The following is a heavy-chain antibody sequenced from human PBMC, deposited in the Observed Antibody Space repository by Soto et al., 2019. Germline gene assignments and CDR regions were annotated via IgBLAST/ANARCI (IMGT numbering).Heavy chain of an antibody. V-gene: IGHV2-5*01. D-gene: IGHD3-10*01. CDR1: GFSLTTSGVA. CDR3: AHVYNYYYYAMDV. J-gene: IGHJ6*02. Sequence: QITLKASGPTLVKPTQTLTLTCAFSGFSLTTSGVAVGWIRQPPVTALEWLALIYWSDDKRYSPSLKNRLSITKDTSKKQVVLTMTNMDPVDTATYYCAHVYNYYYYAMDVWGQGTTVTGSS. CDR2: IYWSDDK.